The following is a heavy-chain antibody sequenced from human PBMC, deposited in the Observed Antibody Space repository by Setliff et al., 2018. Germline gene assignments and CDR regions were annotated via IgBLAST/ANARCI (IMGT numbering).Heavy chain of an antibody. CDR2: IYNSGTT. Sequence: SETLSPTCIVAGDSISNTGYYWGWIRQPPGKGLEWIGRIYNSGTTNYNPSLKSRVTISADTSNNSFSLNLFSVTAADTAVYYCAGRDYSEGDSWGHGTLVTVSS. V-gene: IGHV4-39*02. CDR1: GDSISNTGYY. J-gene: IGHJ5*01. CDR3: AGRDYSEGDS. D-gene: IGHD4-4*01.